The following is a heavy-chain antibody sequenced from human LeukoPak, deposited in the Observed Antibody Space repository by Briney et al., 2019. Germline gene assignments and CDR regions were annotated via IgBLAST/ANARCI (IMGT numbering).Heavy chain of an antibody. J-gene: IGHJ4*02. CDR1: GFTFSYYG. Sequence: GGSLSLSCAASGFTFSYYGMHWVRQAPGKGLDWVAVIWYDGSYKYYADSVKGRFTISRDNSKNTMYLQMNSLRAEDTAVYYCAKIVQFTAATGTGLDCWGQGTLVTVSP. CDR2: IWYDGSYK. V-gene: IGHV3-33*06. D-gene: IGHD6-13*01. CDR3: AKIVQFTAATGTGLDC.